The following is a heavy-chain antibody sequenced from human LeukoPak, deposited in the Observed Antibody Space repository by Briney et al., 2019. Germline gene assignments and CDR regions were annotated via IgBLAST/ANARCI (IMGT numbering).Heavy chain of an antibody. D-gene: IGHD3-10*01. V-gene: IGHV3-7*01. J-gene: IGHJ4*02. CDR1: GLTFSSYW. CDR3: ATDGRSGKHDFDY. CDR2: INQDGSQT. Sequence: GGSLRLSCAASGLTFSSYWMSWVRQAPGKGLEWVANINQDGSQTYYEASVRGRFTISRDNAKNSMYLQMNSLRAEDTAVYFCATDGRSGKHDFDYWGQGTLVTVSS.